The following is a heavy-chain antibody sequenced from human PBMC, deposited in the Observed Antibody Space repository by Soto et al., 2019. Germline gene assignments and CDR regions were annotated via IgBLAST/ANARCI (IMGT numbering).Heavy chain of an antibody. CDR2: IYYSGST. Sequence: QLQLQESGPGLVKPSETLSLTCTVSGGSISSSSYYWGWIRQPPGKGLEWIGSIYYSGSTYYNPSLKSRVTISVDTSKTQVSLKLSSVTAADTAVYYCASRYCSSTSCDKSLDAFDIWGQGTMVTVSS. V-gene: IGHV4-39*01. D-gene: IGHD2-2*02. CDR3: ASRYCSSTSCDKSLDAFDI. CDR1: GGSISSSSYY. J-gene: IGHJ3*02.